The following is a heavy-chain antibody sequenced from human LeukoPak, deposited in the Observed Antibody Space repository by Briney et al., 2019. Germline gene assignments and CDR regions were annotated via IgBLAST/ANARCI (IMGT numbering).Heavy chain of an antibody. Sequence: ASVKVSCKASGYTFTSYDINWVGQATGQGLEGMGWMNPNSGKTGYAQKFQGRVTMTRNSYISKTYMELSRLRSDDTAVYYCAKAWVAYDMLTGDYWGQGTMVTVSS. CDR2: MNPNSGKT. D-gene: IGHD3-9*01. V-gene: IGHV1-8*01. CDR1: GYTFTSYD. CDR3: AKAWVAYDMLTGDY. J-gene: IGHJ4*02.